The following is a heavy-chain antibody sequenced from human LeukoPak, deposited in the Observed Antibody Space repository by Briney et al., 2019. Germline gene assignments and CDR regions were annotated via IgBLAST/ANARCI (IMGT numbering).Heavy chain of an antibody. Sequence: SETLSLTCTVSGGSISSYYWSWIRQPAGKGLEWIGRIYTSGSTNYNPSLKSRVTMSVDTSKNQFSLKLSSVTAADTAVYYCAGLYYYRSGSSFDYWGQGTLVTVSS. CDR1: GGSISSYY. J-gene: IGHJ4*02. D-gene: IGHD3-10*01. CDR3: AGLYYYRSGSSFDY. CDR2: IYTSGST. V-gene: IGHV4-4*07.